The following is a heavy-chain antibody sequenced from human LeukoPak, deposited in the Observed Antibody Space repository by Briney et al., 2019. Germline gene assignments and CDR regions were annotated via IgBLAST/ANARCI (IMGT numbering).Heavy chain of an antibody. J-gene: IGHJ4*02. CDR1: GGSISSYY. V-gene: IGHV4-59*08. CDR2: IYYSGST. D-gene: IGHD3-9*01. CDR3: ARLGYLDSKFDY. Sequence: SETLSLTCTVSGGSISSYYWSWIRQPPGKGLEWIGYIYYSGSTNYNPSLKSRVTISVDTSKNQFSLKLSSVTAEDTAVYYCARLGYLDSKFDYWGQGTLVTVSS.